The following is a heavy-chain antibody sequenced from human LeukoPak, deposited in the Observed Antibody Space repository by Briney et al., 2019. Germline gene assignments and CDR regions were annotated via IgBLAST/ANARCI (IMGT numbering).Heavy chain of an antibody. CDR1: GFTFSSHW. J-gene: IGHJ6*03. V-gene: IGHV3-7*01. CDR2: IKQDGSEK. Sequence: GGSLRLSCAASGFTFSSHWMSWVRQAPGKGLEWVANIKQDGSEKHYVDSVKGRFTISRDNTKTSLHLQMNSLRAEDTAVYYCARDYASEYMDVWGKGTTVTVSS. D-gene: IGHD3-16*01. CDR3: ARDYASEYMDV.